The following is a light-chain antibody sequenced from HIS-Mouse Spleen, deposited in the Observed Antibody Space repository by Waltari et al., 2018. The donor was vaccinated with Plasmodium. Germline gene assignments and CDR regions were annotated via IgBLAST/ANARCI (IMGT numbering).Light chain of an antibody. CDR3: QQSYSTWT. CDR2: AAS. CDR1: QSISSY. V-gene: IGKV1-39*01. J-gene: IGKJ1*01. Sequence: DIQMTQSPSSLSASVGARVNITCRASQSISSYLNWYQQKPGKAPKLLIYAASSLQSGVPSRFSGSGSGTDFTLTISSLQPEDFATYYCQQSYSTWTFGQGTKVEIK.